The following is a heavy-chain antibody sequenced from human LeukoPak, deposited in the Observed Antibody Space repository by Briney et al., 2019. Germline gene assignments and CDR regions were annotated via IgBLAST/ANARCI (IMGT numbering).Heavy chain of an antibody. D-gene: IGHD3-22*01. CDR2: IYHSGST. CDR1: GGSISSGGYS. J-gene: IGHJ4*02. Sequence: SETLSLTGAVSGGSISSGGYSWSWIRQPPGKGLEWIGYIYHSGSTYYNPSLKSRVTISVDRSKNQFSLKLSSVTAADTAVYYCASFNSSGYFDYWGQGTLVTVSS. V-gene: IGHV4-30-2*01. CDR3: ASFNSSGYFDY.